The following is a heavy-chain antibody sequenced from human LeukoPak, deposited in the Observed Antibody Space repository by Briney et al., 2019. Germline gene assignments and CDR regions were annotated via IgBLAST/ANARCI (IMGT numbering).Heavy chain of an antibody. D-gene: IGHD3-10*01. J-gene: IGHJ5*02. Sequence: GGSLRLSCAASGFTFSSYGMHWVRQAPGKGLGWVAVISYDGSNKYYADSVKGRFTISRDNSKNTLYLQMNSLRAEDTAVYYCAKDLTMVRGVMEFDPWGQGTLVTVSS. CDR2: ISYDGSNK. CDR3: AKDLTMVRGVMEFDP. V-gene: IGHV3-30*18. CDR1: GFTFSSYG.